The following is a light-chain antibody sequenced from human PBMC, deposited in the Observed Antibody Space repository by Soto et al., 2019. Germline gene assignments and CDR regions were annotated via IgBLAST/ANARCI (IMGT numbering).Light chain of an antibody. J-gene: IGKJ1*01. CDR2: GAS. CDR3: QQYNSYPWT. Sequence: EMVLTQSPVTLSVSPGEGVTLSCRASQRLSSNLAWYQQRPGQAPRLLIYGASIRATDIPARFIGSGSGTEFTLTISSLQPDDFATYYCQQYNSYPWTFGQGTKVDIK. CDR1: QRLSSN. V-gene: IGKV3-15*01.